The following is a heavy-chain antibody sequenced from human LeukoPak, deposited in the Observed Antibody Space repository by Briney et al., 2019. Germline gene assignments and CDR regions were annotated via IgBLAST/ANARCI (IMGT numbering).Heavy chain of an antibody. V-gene: IGHV3-30*02. Sequence: GGSLRLSCAASGFTFSSYGMHWVRQAPGKGLEWVAFIRYDGSNKYYADSVKGRFTISRDNSKNTLYLQMNSLRAEDTAVYYCAKDPYMPVGATDIWGQGTMVTVSS. CDR1: GFTFSSYG. J-gene: IGHJ3*02. D-gene: IGHD1-26*01. CDR3: AKDPYMPVGATDI. CDR2: IRYDGSNK.